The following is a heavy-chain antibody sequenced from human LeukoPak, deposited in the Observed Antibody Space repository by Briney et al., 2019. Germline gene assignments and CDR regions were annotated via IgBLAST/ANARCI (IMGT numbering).Heavy chain of an antibody. D-gene: IGHD4-23*01. CDR1: GYSISSGYY. CDR2: IYHSGST. J-gene: IGHJ4*02. Sequence: SETLSLTCTVSGYSISSGYYWGWIRQPPGKGLEWIGSIYHSGSTYYNPSLKSRATISVDTSKTQFSLKLSSATAADTAVYYCARAVVTDYWGQGTLVTVSS. CDR3: ARAVVTDY. V-gene: IGHV4-38-2*02.